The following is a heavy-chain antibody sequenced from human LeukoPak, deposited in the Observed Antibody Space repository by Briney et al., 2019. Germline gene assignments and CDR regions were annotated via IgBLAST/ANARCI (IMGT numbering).Heavy chain of an antibody. CDR3: ARAGLDYYDSSGYLSFDY. CDR2: IYYSGST. CDR1: GGSISSGGYY. D-gene: IGHD3-22*01. V-gene: IGHV4-31*03. J-gene: IGHJ4*02. Sequence: PSETLSLTCTVSGGSISSGGYYWSWIRQHPGKGLEWIGYIYYSGSTYYNPSLKSRVTISVDTSKNQFSLKLSSVTAADTAVYYCARAGLDYYDSSGYLSFDYWGQGTLVTVSS.